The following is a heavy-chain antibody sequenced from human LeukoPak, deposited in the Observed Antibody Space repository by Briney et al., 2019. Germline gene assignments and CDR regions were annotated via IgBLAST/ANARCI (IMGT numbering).Heavy chain of an antibody. CDR3: ATGVYYFDN. D-gene: IGHD2-8*01. J-gene: IGHJ4*02. CDR1: GFIFNDYW. V-gene: IGHV3-7*01. CDR2: INEVGSEI. Sequence: GGSLRLSCAASGFIFNDYWMSWVRQAPNKGLEWVANINEVGSEIYYLDSVKGRFTISRDNAKNSLHLQMNSLRAEDTAVYYCATGVYYFDNWGQGTLVTVSS.